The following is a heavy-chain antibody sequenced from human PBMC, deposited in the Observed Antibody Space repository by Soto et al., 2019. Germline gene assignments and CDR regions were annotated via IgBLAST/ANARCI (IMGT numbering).Heavy chain of an antibody. J-gene: IGHJ6*02. V-gene: IGHV5-51*01. CDR3: ARRSGSYYRYYYYYGMDV. D-gene: IGHD1-26*01. Sequence: PGESLKISCKGSGYSFTSYWIGWVRQMPGKGLEWMGIIYPGDSDTRYSPSFQGQVTISADKSISTAHLQWSSLKASDTAMYYCARRSGSYYRYYYYYGMDVWGQGTTVTVSS. CDR2: IYPGDSDT. CDR1: GYSFTSYW.